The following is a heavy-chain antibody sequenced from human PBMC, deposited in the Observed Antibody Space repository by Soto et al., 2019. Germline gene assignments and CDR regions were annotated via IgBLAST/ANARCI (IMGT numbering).Heavy chain of an antibody. CDR3: ARDLTTVTTGYYYYGMDV. J-gene: IGHJ6*02. CDR2: IYYSGST. CDR1: GGSISSGDYY. D-gene: IGHD4-17*01. V-gene: IGHV4-30-4*01. Sequence: KSSETLSLTCTVSGGSISSGDYYWSWIRQPPGKGLEWIGYIYYSGSTYYNPSLKSRVTISVDTSKNQFSLKLSSVTAADTAVYYCARDLTTVTTGYYYYGMDVWGQGTTVTAP.